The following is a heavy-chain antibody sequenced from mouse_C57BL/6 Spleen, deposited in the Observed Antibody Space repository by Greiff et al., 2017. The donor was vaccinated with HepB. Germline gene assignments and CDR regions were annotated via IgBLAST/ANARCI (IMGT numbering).Heavy chain of an antibody. V-gene: IGHV5-17*01. Sequence: EVKVVESGGGLVKPGGSLKLSCAASGFTFSDYGMHWVRQAPEKGLEWVAYISSGSSTIYYADTVKGRFTISRDNAKNTLFLQMTSLRSEDTAMYYGASSPWGSYAMDYWGQGTSVTVSS. CDR1: GFTFSDYG. CDR3: ASSPWGSYAMDY. D-gene: IGHD4-1*01. J-gene: IGHJ4*01. CDR2: ISSGSSTI.